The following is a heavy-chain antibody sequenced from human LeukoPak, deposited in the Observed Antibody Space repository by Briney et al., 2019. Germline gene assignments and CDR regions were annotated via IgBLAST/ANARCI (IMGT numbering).Heavy chain of an antibody. CDR2: ISYDGSNK. Sequence: GRFLRLSCAASGFTFSSYGMHWVRQAPGKGLEWVAVISYDGSNKYYADSVKGRFTISRDNSKNTLYLQMNSLRAEDTAVYYCAKAQWLGLDYWGQGTLVTVSS. V-gene: IGHV3-30*18. CDR3: AKAQWLGLDY. D-gene: IGHD6-19*01. CDR1: GFTFSSYG. J-gene: IGHJ4*02.